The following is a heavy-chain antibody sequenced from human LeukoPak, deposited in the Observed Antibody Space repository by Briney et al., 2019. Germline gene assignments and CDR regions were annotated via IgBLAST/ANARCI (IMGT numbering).Heavy chain of an antibody. D-gene: IGHD4-17*01. CDR2: IYYSGRT. CDR1: GGSISSYY. Sequence: SSETLSLTCTVSGGSISSYYWSWIRQPPGKGLEWIGYIYYSGRTKYNPSLKSRVTISVDTSKNQFSLKLSSVTAADTAVYYCAREGGKDYGDYASDAFDIWGQGTMVTVSS. CDR3: AREGGKDYGDYASDAFDI. V-gene: IGHV4-59*12. J-gene: IGHJ3*02.